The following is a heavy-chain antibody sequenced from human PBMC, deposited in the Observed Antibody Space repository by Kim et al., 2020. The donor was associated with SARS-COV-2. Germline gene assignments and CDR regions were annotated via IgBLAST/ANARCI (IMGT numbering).Heavy chain of an antibody. CDR1: GFTFSSYA. V-gene: IGHV3-23*01. J-gene: IGHJ6*03. CDR3: AKDELTHLYYYYYYMDV. D-gene: IGHD1-7*01. CDR2: ISGSGGST. Sequence: GGSLRLSCAASGFTFSSYAMSWVRQAPGKGLEWVSAISGSGGSTYYADSVKGRFTISRDNSKNTLYLQMNSLRAEDTAVYYCAKDELTHLYYYYYYMDVWGKGTTVTVSS.